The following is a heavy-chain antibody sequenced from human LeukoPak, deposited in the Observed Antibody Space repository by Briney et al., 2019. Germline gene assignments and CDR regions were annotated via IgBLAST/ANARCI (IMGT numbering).Heavy chain of an antibody. D-gene: IGHD6-19*01. CDR3: ASSGAVAGIPFDY. V-gene: IGHV1-8*01. CDR2: MNPNSGNT. J-gene: IGHJ4*02. CDR1: GYTFTSYD. Sequence: ASVKVSCKASGYTFTSYDINWVRQATGQGLEWMGWMNPNSGNTGYAQKFQGRVTMTRNTSISTAYMELSSLRSDDTAVYYCASSGAVAGIPFDYWGQGTLVTVSS.